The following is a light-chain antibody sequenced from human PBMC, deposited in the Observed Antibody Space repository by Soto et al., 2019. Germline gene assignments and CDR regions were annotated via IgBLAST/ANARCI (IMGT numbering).Light chain of an antibody. CDR2: DVS. CDR3: SSYASSSTLEVV. CDR1: SSDVGGYNY. V-gene: IGLV2-14*03. Sequence: QLVLTQPASVSGSPGQSITISCTGTSSDVGGYNYVSWYQQHPGKAPKLMIYDVSNRPSGISNRFSGSKSGNTASLTIAGLQAEDEADYYCSSYASSSTLEVVFGGGTTLTVL. J-gene: IGLJ2*01.